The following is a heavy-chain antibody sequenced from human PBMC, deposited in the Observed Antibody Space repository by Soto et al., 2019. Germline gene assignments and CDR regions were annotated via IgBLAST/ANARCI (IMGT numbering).Heavy chain of an antibody. J-gene: IGHJ6*02. CDR2: INHRGIT. Sequence: TLSLTCAVYGGSFSGYYWSWIRQSPGKGLEWIGEINHRGITNYNPSLKSRVTISADTSKNQFSLRLSPVTAADTAVYYCARLYSTSSATFYFYYGMDVWGQGTTVTVSS. V-gene: IGHV4-34*01. D-gene: IGHD6-6*01. CDR3: ARLYSTSSATFYFYYGMDV. CDR1: GGSFSGYY.